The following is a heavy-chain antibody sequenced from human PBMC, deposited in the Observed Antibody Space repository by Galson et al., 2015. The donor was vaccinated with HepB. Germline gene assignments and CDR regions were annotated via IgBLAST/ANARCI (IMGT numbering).Heavy chain of an antibody. J-gene: IGHJ3*01. CDR3: VCGMDYYDGNGYSGDAFNV. CDR1: GITLTVYW. Sequence: SPTPSCAASGITLTVYWMHRGRQARGKGLASVSRMNSDGTNTNYADSVKRRFTISRDNAKNTLFLLMSSLRAEDTAVYYCVCGMDYYDGNGYSGDAFNVWGQGTMVTVSS. D-gene: IGHD3-22*01. V-gene: IGHV3-74*01. CDR2: MNSDGTNT.